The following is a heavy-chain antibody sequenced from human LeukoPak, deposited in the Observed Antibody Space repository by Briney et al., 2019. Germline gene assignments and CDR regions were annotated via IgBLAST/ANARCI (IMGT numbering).Heavy chain of an antibody. J-gene: IGHJ4*02. V-gene: IGHV3-23*01. CDR3: AKVYWNYRGFDY. D-gene: IGHD1-7*01. Sequence: GGSLRLSCAASGFTFSSYAMSWVRQAPGKGLEWVSAISGSGGSTYYADSVKGRFTISRDNSRNTLYLQMNSLRAEDTAVYYCAKVYWNYRGFDYWGQGTLVTVSS. CDR2: ISGSGGST. CDR1: GFTFSSYA.